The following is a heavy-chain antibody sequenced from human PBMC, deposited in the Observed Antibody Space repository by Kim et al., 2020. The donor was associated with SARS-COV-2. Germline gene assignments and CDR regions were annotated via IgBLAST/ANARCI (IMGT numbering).Heavy chain of an antibody. J-gene: IGHJ5*02. CDR1: GYTFTSYA. V-gene: IGHV1-3*01. Sequence: ASVKVSCKASGYTFTSYAMHWVRQAPGQRLEWMGWINAGNGNTKYSQKFQGRVTITRDTSASTAYMELSSLRSEDTAVYYCARELGDYDILTGYYNVEYWFDPWGQGTLVTVSS. D-gene: IGHD3-9*01. CDR2: INAGNGNT. CDR3: ARELGDYDILTGYYNVEYWFDP.